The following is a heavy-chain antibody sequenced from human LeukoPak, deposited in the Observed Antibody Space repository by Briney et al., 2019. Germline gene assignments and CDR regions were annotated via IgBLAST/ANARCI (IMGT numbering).Heavy chain of an antibody. V-gene: IGHV3-74*01. CDR2: IKGDGSST. J-gene: IGHJ4*02. CDR1: GFTFTTYW. Sequence: QTGGSLRLSCAASGFTFTTYWMHWVRQVPGKGLVWVARIKGDGSSTRHADSMKGRFTISRDNAKNTLYLQMNSLRGEDTAVYYCVREGLECSGSSCQRAAFDYWGQGTLVTVSS. D-gene: IGHD2-2*01. CDR3: VREGLECSGSSCQRAAFDY.